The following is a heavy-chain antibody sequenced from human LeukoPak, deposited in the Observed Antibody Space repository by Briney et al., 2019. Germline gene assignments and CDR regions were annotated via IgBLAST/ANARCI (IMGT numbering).Heavy chain of an antibody. J-gene: IGHJ6*02. V-gene: IGHV5-51*01. Sequence: GESLKISCKGSGYSFTSYWIGWVRQMPGKGLEWMGIIYPGDSDTRYSPSFQGQVTISADKSISTAYLQWSSLKASDTAMYYCARHTPYCSGGSCYYYYGMDVWGQGTTVTVSS. CDR2: IYPGDSDT. CDR3: ARHTPYCSGGSCYYYYGMDV. CDR1: GYSFTSYW. D-gene: IGHD2-15*01.